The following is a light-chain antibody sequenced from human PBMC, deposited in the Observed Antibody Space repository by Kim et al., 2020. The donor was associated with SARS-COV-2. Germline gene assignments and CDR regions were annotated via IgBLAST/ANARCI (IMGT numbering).Light chain of an antibody. V-gene: IGKV1-5*03. CDR2: KAS. Sequence: DIQMTQSPSTLSASVGDRVTITCRASQSISSWLAWYQQKPGKAPKLLIYKASTLESGVPSRFSGSGSGTEFTLTITSLQPDDFATYYCQQYDSYSLTFGGGTKLEIK. CDR3: QQYDSYSLT. J-gene: IGKJ4*01. CDR1: QSISSW.